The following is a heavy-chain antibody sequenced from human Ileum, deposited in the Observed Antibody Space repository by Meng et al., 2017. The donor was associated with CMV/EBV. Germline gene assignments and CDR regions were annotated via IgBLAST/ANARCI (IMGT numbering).Heavy chain of an antibody. V-gene: IGHV3-23*01. CDR1: VFTFSGCA. Sequence: ASVFTFSGCAMSWVRQSPGERLEWVSVILVSDGSTYYADSVKGRFTISRDNSKNTLFLQMNSLRAEDTAVYYCAKVFYYGSGGYFDYWGQGTLVTVSS. CDR3: AKVFYYGSGGYFDY. D-gene: IGHD3-10*01. CDR2: ILVSDGST. J-gene: IGHJ4*02.